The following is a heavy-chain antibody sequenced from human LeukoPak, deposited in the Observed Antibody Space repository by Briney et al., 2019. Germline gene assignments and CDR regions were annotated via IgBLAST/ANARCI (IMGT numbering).Heavy chain of an antibody. V-gene: IGHV4-30-2*01. J-gene: IGHJ4*02. CDR2: IYHSGST. CDR1: GGSISSGGYS. D-gene: IGHD1-26*01. CDR3: ARDSPRWYSGSYSGFGY. Sequence: PSETLSLTCAVSGGSISSGGYSWSWIRQPPGEGLEWIGYIYHSGSTYYNPSLKSRVTISVDRSKNQFSLKLSSVTAADTAVYYCARDSPRWYSGSYSGFGYWGQGTLVTVSS.